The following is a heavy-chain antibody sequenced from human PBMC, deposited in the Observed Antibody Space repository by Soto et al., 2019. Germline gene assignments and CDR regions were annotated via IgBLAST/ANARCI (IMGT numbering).Heavy chain of an antibody. CDR2: IYPGDSDT. CDR1: GYRFSSFW. Sequence: PGESLKISCKISGYRFSSFWIAWVRQMPGKGLEWMGIIYPGDSDTRYSPSFQGQVTISADKSISTAYLQWSSLKASDTAMYYCARPLYYYDSSGYNYYYGMDVWGQGTTVTVSS. D-gene: IGHD3-22*01. CDR3: ARPLYYYDSSGYNYYYGMDV. J-gene: IGHJ6*02. V-gene: IGHV5-51*01.